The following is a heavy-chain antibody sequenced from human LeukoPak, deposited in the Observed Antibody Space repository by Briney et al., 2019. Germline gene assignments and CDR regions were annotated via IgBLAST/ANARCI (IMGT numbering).Heavy chain of an antibody. CDR1: GYTFTSYY. CDR3: ARDWSGYNPIYYFDS. D-gene: IGHD5-24*01. J-gene: IGHJ4*02. Sequence: ASVKVSCKASGYTFTSYYMHWLRQAPGQGLEWTGWINPRSGDTTYAQKFLGRVTMTRDTSTNTAYMDLSSLRSDDTAVYYCARDWSGYNPIYYFDSWGQGTLVTVSS. CDR2: INPRSGDT. V-gene: IGHV1-2*02.